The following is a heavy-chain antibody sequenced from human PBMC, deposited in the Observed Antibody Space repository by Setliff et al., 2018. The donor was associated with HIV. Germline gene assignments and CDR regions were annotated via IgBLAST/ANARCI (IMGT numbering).Heavy chain of an antibody. D-gene: IGHD4-17*01. V-gene: IGHV4-61*09. CDR3: ARIYDYGSYYFDY. J-gene: IGHJ4*02. CDR1: GGSISSDNYY. Sequence: PSETLSLTCTVSGGSISSDNYYWSWIQQPAGKGLEWIGHIYTSGTTVYNHSLKSRVAISVDTFKNQFSLKLSSVTAADTAVYYCARIYDYGSYYFDYWGQGTLVTVSS. CDR2: IYTSGTT.